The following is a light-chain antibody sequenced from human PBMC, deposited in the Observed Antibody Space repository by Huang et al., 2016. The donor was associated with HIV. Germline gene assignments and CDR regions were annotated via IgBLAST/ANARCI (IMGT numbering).Light chain of an antibody. CDR2: GAS. J-gene: IGKJ3*01. CDR3: QQRNDWPLT. V-gene: IGKV3-11*01. Sequence: EIVLTRSPATPSLSPGERATLSCRASQSVSSFLAWYQQKPGQAPRLLIHGASNRAAGIPARFSGSGSGTDFTLTINSLEPEDFALYYCQQRNDWPLTFGPGTKVDIK. CDR1: QSVSSF.